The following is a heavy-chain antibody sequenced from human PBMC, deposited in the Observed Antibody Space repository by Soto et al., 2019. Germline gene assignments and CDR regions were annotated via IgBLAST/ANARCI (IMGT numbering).Heavy chain of an antibody. D-gene: IGHD6-19*01. Sequence: QVQLVQSGAEVKKPGASVKVSCKASGYTFTSYGITWVRQAPGQGLERMGWINPYNGKTNYGQKFQGRVSMTTDTSTSAAYMEVRSLRSDATAIYYCARGSESLGWWGQGTLVTVSS. CDR1: GYTFTSYG. J-gene: IGHJ4*02. CDR2: INPYNGKT. CDR3: ARGSESLGW. V-gene: IGHV1-18*01.